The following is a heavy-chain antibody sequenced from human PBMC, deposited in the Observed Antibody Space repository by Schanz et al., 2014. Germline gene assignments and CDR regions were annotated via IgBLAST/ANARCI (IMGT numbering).Heavy chain of an antibody. V-gene: IGHV3-30*18. CDR3: AKGMGYCSGGTCYDYYYYGLDV. CDR1: GFTFSDYY. CDR2: ISYDGSNK. Sequence: VQLLESGGGLVKPGGSLRLSCAASGFTFSDYYMSWIRQAPGKGLEWVAVISYDGSNKYYADSVKGRFTISRDNSENTLYLQMNSLSADDTAVFYCAKGMGYCSGGTCYDYYYYGLDVWGQGTTVTVSS. J-gene: IGHJ6*02. D-gene: IGHD2-15*01.